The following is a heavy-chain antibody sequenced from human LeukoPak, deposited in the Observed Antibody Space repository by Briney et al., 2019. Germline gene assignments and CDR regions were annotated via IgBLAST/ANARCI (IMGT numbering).Heavy chain of an antibody. D-gene: IGHD3-10*01. CDR1: GGSFSGYY. J-gene: IGHJ6*04. V-gene: IGHV4-34*01. Sequence: SETLSLTCAVYGGSFSGYYWSWIRQPPGKGLEWIGEINHSGSTNYNPSLKSRVTISVDTSKNQFSLKLSSVTAADTAVYYCARGGFNYYGSGSHYRYYYGMDVWGKGTTVTVSS. CDR3: ARGGFNYYGSGSHYRYYYGMDV. CDR2: INHSGST.